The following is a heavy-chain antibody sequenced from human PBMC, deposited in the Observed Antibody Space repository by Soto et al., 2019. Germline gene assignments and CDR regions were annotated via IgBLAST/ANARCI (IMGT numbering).Heavy chain of an antibody. D-gene: IGHD6-6*01. CDR3: ARVGSSSGDYYGMDV. CDR1: GFTFSSYS. J-gene: IGHJ6*02. V-gene: IGHV3-48*02. CDR2: ISSSSSTI. Sequence: EVQLVESGGGLVQPGGSLRLSCADSGFTFSSYSMNWVRQAPGRGLEWVSYISSSSSTIYYADSVKGRFTISRDNAKNSLYLQMNSLRDEDTAVYYCARVGSSSGDYYGMDVWGQGTTVTVSS.